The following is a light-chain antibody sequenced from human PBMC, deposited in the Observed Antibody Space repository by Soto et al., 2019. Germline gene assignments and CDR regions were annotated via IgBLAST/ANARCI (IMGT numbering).Light chain of an antibody. CDR1: QSISSH. CDR2: GAS. Sequence: DIQMTQSPSSLSASVGDRVTITCRASQSISSHLNWYQQKPGKAPKLLIYGASSLQSGVPSRFTGSGSGTDFTLTINSLQPEDFATYYCQQSYSTPTFGPGTKVDIK. CDR3: QQSYSTPT. V-gene: IGKV1-39*01. J-gene: IGKJ3*01.